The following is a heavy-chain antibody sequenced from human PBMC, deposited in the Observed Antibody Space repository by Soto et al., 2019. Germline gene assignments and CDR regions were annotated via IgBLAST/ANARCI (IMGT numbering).Heavy chain of an antibody. CDR2: ISYDGSNE. CDR1: GFTFSTYT. J-gene: IGHJ4*02. CDR3: ARGIITFGGVNY. V-gene: IGHV3-30-3*01. D-gene: IGHD3-16*01. Sequence: QVQLVESGGGVVQPGGSLRLSCVASGFTFSTYTMHWVRQAPGKGLEWVAVISYDGSNEHYADSVKGRFTISRDNFKNTLYLHMNSLRAEDTAVYYCARGIITFGGVNYWGQGTLVTVFS.